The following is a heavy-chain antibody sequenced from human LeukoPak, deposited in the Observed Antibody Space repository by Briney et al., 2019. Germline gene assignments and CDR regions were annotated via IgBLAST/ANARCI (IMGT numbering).Heavy chain of an antibody. CDR3: ARAGTPDYDTLTEFDY. D-gene: IGHD3-9*01. CDR2: ISSSSSTI. Sequence: PGGSLRLSCAASGFTFSSYSMNWVRQAPGKGLEWVSYISSSSSTIYYADSVKGRFTISRDNSKNTLYLQMNSLRAEDTAVYYCARAGTPDYDTLTEFDYWGQGTLVTVSS. CDR1: GFTFSSYS. J-gene: IGHJ4*02. V-gene: IGHV3-48*01.